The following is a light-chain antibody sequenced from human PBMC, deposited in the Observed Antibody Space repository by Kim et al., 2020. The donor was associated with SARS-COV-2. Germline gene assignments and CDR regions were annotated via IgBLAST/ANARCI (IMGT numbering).Light chain of an antibody. J-gene: IGLJ2*01. CDR2: GRN. Sequence: SSELTQDPVVSVALGQTVTITCQGDRLRSYYATWYQQKPSQAPVLVIYGRNNRPSGIPDRFSGSASGNTASLTISGTQAEDEADFYCQSRDSGGEVIFGGGTKVTVL. V-gene: IGLV3-19*01. CDR3: QSRDSGGEVI. CDR1: RLRSYY.